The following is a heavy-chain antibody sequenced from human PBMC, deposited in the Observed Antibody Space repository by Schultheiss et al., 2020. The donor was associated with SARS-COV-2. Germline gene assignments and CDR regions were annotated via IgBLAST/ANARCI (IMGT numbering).Heavy chain of an antibody. D-gene: IGHD3-22*01. CDR2: VYYTGST. Sequence: SETLSLTCAVYGGSFSGYYWGWIRQPPGKGLEWIGSVYYTGSTFYNPSLRSRVTISVDTSKNQFSLKLSSVTAADTAVYYCARQMQTKITLIVVVIKNWFDPWGQGTMVTVSS. V-gene: IGHV4-39*01. CDR3: ARQMQTKITLIVVVIKNWFDP. J-gene: IGHJ5*02. CDR1: GGSFSGYY.